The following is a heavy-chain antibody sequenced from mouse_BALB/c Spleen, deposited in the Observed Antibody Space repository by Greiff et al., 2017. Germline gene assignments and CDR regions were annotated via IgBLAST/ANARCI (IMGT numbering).Heavy chain of an antibody. D-gene: IGHD2-2*01. CDR1: GFCFSDFY. CDR3: ARAHYGYDDAMDY. J-gene: IGHJ4*01. CDR2: SRNKANDYTT. V-gene: IGHV7-1*02. Sequence: EVHLVESGGGLVQPGGSLRLSCATSGFCFSDFYLEWVRQPPGKRLEWIAASRNKANDYTTEYSASVKGRFIVSRDTSQSILYLQMNALRAEDTAIYYCARAHYGYDDAMDYWGQGTSVTVSS.